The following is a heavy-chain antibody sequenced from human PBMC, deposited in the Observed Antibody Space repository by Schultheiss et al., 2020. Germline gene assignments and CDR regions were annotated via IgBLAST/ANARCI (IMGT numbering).Heavy chain of an antibody. CDR3: VRGSCGGGTCYPY. V-gene: IGHV3-23*01. J-gene: IGHJ4*02. CDR1: GIPFSRSG. D-gene: IGHD2-15*01. CDR2: ISGSGGST. Sequence: GGSLRLSCVASGIPFSRSGMHWVRQAPGKGLEWVSAISGSGGSTYYADSVKGRFTISRDNSKNTLNLQMNSLGAEDTAIYYCVRGSCGGGTCYPYWGQGTLVTVSS.